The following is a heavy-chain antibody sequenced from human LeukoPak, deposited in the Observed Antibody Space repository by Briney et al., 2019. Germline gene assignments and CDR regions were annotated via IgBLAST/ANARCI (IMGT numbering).Heavy chain of an antibody. CDR3: ARHVDGYYYYGMDV. Sequence: SETLSLTCTVSGGSINSNSYYWGWIRQPPGKGLEWIGSIYYNGNTYYNPYHKSRVTISVDTSKNQFSLKLSSVTAADTAVYYCARHVDGYYYYGMDVWGQGTTVTVSS. J-gene: IGHJ6*02. CDR1: GGSINSNSYY. D-gene: IGHD2-15*01. CDR2: IYYNGNT. V-gene: IGHV4-39*01.